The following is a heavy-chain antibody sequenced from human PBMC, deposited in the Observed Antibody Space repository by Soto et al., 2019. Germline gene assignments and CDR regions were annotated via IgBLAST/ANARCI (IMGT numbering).Heavy chain of an antibody. Sequence: SETLSLTCAVVGDSLRGQSWNWIRQSPGKGLEWIGELDQSGGTNYNPSLKSRAIISDDTSKNQFSLTLTSVTAADTAVYYCAREDSPGWSGESLDVWGQGTTVTVSS. CDR1: GDSLRGQS. J-gene: IGHJ6*02. V-gene: IGHV4-34*01. D-gene: IGHD1-26*01. CDR3: AREDSPGWSGESLDV. CDR2: LDQSGGT.